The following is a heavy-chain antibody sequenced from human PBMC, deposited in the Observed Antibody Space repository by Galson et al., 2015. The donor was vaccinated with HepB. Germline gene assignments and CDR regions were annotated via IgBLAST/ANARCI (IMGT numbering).Heavy chain of an antibody. CDR2: VYNTGST. J-gene: IGHJ4*02. Sequence: TLSLTCNVSGGGPFRSGDYYWGWIRQAPGKGLEWIGYVYNTGSTYYSPPLKSRVTMSIDSSKKQFSLKMTSVTAADTAVYYCARGGSSSWSYCFEYWGQGILVTVSS. CDR3: ARGGSSSWSYCFEY. V-gene: IGHV4-30-4*01. CDR1: GGGPFRSGDYY. D-gene: IGHD6-13*01.